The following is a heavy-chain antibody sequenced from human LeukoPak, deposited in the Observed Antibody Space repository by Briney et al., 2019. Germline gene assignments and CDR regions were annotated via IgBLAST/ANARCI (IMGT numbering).Heavy chain of an antibody. Sequence: GASVTVSCKASGYTLTSYDINWVRQATGPGHEWMGLMNPNSGRTGYAQNVQGRITITRNTSISTAHMELSSLRPEDTAVYYCTRETSSRYFDYWGEKTLVTVSS. V-gene: IGHV1-8*01. J-gene: IGHJ4*02. CDR1: GYTLTSYD. CDR2: MNPNSGRT. CDR3: TRETSSRYFDY.